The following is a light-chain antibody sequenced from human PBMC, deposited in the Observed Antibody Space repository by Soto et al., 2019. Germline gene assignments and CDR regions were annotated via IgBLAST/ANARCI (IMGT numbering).Light chain of an antibody. CDR3: QQRSNWPWT. CDR1: QSISSY. V-gene: IGKV3-11*01. CDR2: DAS. J-gene: IGKJ1*01. Sequence: EIVLTQSPATLSLPPGERATLSCRASQSISSYLAWYQQKPGQAPRLLIYDASNRATGIPARFSGSGSGTDFTLTISSLEPEDFAVYYCQQRSNWPWTFGQGTKVDTK.